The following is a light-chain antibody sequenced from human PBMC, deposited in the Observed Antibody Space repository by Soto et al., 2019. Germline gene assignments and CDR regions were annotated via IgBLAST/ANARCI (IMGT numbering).Light chain of an antibody. CDR1: QSVRSSF. CDR2: GAS. J-gene: IGKJ4*01. Sequence: EIVLTPSPGTLSLSPGERATLSCRASQSVRSSFLAWYQQKPGQAPSLLIYGASSKATGIPDRFSGSGSGTDFTLTISRLEPEDFAVYYCQQYGSSPLTFGGGTKVDIK. CDR3: QQYGSSPLT. V-gene: IGKV3-20*01.